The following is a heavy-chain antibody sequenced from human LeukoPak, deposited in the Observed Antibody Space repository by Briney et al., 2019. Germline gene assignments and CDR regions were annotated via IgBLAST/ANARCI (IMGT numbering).Heavy chain of an antibody. CDR1: GFTFSNYE. J-gene: IGHJ6*02. D-gene: IGHD1-1*01. CDR2: ISYSGSAT. Sequence: GGSLRLSCAVSGFTFSNYEMMWVRQAPGKGLEWISYISYSGSATTYADSVKGRFTISRDNAKNSLYLEMNSLRADDTAVYYCARRNWNVGGGSDVWGQGTTVTVSS. V-gene: IGHV3-48*03. CDR3: ARRNWNVGGGSDV.